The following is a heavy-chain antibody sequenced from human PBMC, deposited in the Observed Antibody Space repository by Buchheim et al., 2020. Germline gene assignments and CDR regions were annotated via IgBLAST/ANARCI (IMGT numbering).Heavy chain of an antibody. CDR2: IYPSGST. V-gene: IGHV4-61*02. Sequence: QVQLQESGPGLVKPSQPLSLTCTVSGGSISRGSYYWTWIRQPAGKGLEWIGRIYPSGSTNYNPSLKSRLTISVDTSKNPISLKLSSVTAADTAMYYCARGSPMVFWGQGTL. CDR1: GGSISRGSYY. CDR3: ARGSPMVF. D-gene: IGHD3-10*01. J-gene: IGHJ4*02.